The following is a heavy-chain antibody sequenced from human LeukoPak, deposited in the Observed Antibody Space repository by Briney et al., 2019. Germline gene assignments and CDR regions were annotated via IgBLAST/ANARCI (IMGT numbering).Heavy chain of an antibody. CDR1: GFAFSSYS. Sequence: PGGSLRLSCAASGFAFSSYSMNWVRQAPGKGLEWVSSISSSSSYIYYADSVKGRFTISRDNAKNSLYLQMNSLRAEDTAVYYCARDGGMAIFGVADYYYYYGMDVWGQGTTVTVS. J-gene: IGHJ6*02. V-gene: IGHV3-21*01. D-gene: IGHD3-3*01. CDR2: ISSSSSYI. CDR3: ARDGGMAIFGVADYYYYYGMDV.